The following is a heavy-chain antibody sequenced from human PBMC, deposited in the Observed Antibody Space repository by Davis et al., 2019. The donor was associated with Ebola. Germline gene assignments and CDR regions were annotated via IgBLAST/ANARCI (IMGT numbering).Heavy chain of an antibody. Sequence: GSLRLSCAVYGGSFSGYYWSWIRQPPGKGLEWIGEIIHSGSTNYNPSLKSRVTISADTSKNQFSLRLRSVTAADTAVYYCARGTYYGTGSHWGQGTLVTVSS. D-gene: IGHD3-10*01. V-gene: IGHV4-34*01. CDR1: GGSFSGYY. CDR3: ARGTYYGTGSH. J-gene: IGHJ4*02. CDR2: IIHSGST.